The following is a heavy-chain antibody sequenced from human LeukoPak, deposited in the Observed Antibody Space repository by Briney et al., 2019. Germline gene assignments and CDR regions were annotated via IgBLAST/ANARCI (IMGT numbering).Heavy chain of an antibody. Sequence: LRASVKVSCKASGYTFTGYYMHWVRQAPGQGLEWMGWINPNSGGTNYAQKFQGRVTMTRDTSISTAYMGVSRLRSDDTAVYYCARASSGWHHRFDYWGQGTLVTVSS. CDR1: GYTFTGYY. D-gene: IGHD6-19*01. CDR3: ARASSGWHHRFDY. CDR2: INPNSGGT. V-gene: IGHV1-2*02. J-gene: IGHJ4*02.